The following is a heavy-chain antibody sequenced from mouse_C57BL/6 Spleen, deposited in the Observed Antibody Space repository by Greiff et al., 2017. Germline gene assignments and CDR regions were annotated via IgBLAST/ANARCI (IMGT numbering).Heavy chain of an antibody. CDR3: AKGYYGNLFDY. CDR1: GFTFSDSG. CDR2: ISSGSSTI. J-gene: IGHJ2*01. D-gene: IGHD2-1*01. Sequence: EVKLVESGGGLVKPGGSLKLSCAASGFTFSDSGMHWVRQAPEKGLEWVAYISSGSSTIYYADTVKGRFTISRDNAKNTLFLHMTSLRSEDTAMYYCAKGYYGNLFDYWGQGTTLTVSS. V-gene: IGHV5-17*01.